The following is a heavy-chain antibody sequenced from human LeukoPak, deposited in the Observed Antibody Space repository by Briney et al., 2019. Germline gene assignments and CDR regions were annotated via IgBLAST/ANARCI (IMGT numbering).Heavy chain of an antibody. Sequence: ASVKVSCKASGGTFSSYAISWVRQAPGQGLEWMGGIIPIFGTANYAQKFQGRVTITADESTSTAYMELSSLRSEDTAVYYCARDPQFYYDSSGYLTYNWFDPWGQGTLVTVSS. CDR1: GGTFSSYA. CDR3: ARDPQFYYDSSGYLTYNWFDP. V-gene: IGHV1-69*01. D-gene: IGHD3-22*01. J-gene: IGHJ5*02. CDR2: IIPIFGTA.